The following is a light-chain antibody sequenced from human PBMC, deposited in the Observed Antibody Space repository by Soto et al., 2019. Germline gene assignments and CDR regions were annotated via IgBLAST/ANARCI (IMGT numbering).Light chain of an antibody. V-gene: IGKV3-15*01. CDR1: QSISNN. CDR2: YAS. J-gene: IGKJ5*01. CDR3: QQYNDWPPIT. Sequence: EVVMTQSPPTLSVSPGDRATLSCRASQSISNNLAWYQQKPGQVPRLLIYYASTRATGIPARFSGSGSGTEFTLTISSLQSEDFALYYCQQYNDWPPITFGQGTRLEIK.